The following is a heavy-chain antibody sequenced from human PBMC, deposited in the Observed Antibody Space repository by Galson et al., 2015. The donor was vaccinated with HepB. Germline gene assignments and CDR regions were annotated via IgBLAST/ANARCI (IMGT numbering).Heavy chain of an antibody. CDR3: ALRLST. V-gene: IGHV3-23*01. D-gene: IGHD3-16*01. CDR2: ITSSTTT. CDR1: GFTFSIYA. J-gene: IGHJ5*02. Sequence: SLRLSCAASGFTFSIYAVNWVRLVPGMGLEWVSAITSSTTTYYANSVKGRFTISRDNSKNTVYLQMNSLRAEDTAVYYCALRLSTWGQGTPVTVSS.